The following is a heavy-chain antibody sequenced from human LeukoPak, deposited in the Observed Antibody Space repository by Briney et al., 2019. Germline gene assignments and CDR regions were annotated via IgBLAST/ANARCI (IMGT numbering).Heavy chain of an antibody. CDR3: ARAGYYDVFTGYFD. CDR2: ISSGGDTI. CDR1: GYSISIGYY. D-gene: IGHD3-9*01. V-gene: IGHV3-11*01. J-gene: IGHJ4*02. Sequence: LSLTCTVSGYSISIGYYWGWIRQSPGKGLEWVSFISSGGDTIYYADSVKGRFIISRDNAKNSLYLQMNSLRAEDTAMYYCARAGYYDVFTGYFDWGQGTLVTVSS.